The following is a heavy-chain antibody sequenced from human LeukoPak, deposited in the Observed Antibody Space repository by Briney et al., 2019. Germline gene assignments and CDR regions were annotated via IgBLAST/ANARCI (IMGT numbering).Heavy chain of an antibody. V-gene: IGHV1-18*01. CDR2: ISALNSNT. CDR3: ARDGFYDGSGSTQNWFDP. Sequence: ASVNVSCMASGYSFNRYGMRWVRQPAGQGREWMGWISALNSNTRYNQKAQGRVTMTTDTATSTAYTALRSLTSDVTAVYHCARDGFYDGSGSTQNWFDPWGQGTLVIVSS. CDR1: GYSFNRYG. D-gene: IGHD3-22*01. J-gene: IGHJ5*02.